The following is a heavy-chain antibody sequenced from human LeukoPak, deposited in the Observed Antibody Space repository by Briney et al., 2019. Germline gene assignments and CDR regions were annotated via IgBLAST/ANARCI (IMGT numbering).Heavy chain of an antibody. Sequence: GGSLRLSCSASGFAFSVYAMSWLRQPPGKGLEWVSTIDANSGTTSYAASVRGRFTISRDNSKNTLYLQLNTLRADDTATYYCAKPISGGLAVTADWFHPWGQGTLVVVSS. D-gene: IGHD6-19*01. V-gene: IGHV3-23*01. J-gene: IGHJ5*01. CDR3: AKPISGGLAVTADWFHP. CDR1: GFAFSVYA. CDR2: IDANSGTT.